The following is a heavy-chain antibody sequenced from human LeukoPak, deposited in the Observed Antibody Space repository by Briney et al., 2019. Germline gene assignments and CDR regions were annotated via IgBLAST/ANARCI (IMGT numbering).Heavy chain of an antibody. D-gene: IGHD3-16*01. V-gene: IGHV3-11*01. Sequence: GGSLRLSCAASGFTFSNAWMSWIRQAPGKGLEWVSYISSSGSGTYYADSVKGRFTISRDNAKNSLHLQMNSLRAEDTAVYYCARALYDAFDIWGQGTMVTVSS. CDR1: GFTFSNAW. J-gene: IGHJ3*02. CDR2: ISSSGSGT. CDR3: ARALYDAFDI.